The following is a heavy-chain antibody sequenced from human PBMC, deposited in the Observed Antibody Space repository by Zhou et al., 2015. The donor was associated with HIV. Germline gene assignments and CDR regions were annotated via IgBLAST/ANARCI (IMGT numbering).Heavy chain of an antibody. V-gene: IGHV1-18*01. CDR3: ARIIRGYCSGGSCYLSYYYYGMDV. CDR2: ISAYNGNT. D-gene: IGHD2-15*01. J-gene: IGHJ6*02. CDR1: GYTFTSYG. Sequence: QVQLVQSGAEVKKPGASVKVSCKASGYTFTSYGISWVRQAPGQGLEWMGWISAYNGNTNYAQKLQGRVTMTTDTSTSTAYMELRSLRSDDTAVYYCARIIRGYCSGGSCYLSYYYYGMDVVGPRDHGHRLL.